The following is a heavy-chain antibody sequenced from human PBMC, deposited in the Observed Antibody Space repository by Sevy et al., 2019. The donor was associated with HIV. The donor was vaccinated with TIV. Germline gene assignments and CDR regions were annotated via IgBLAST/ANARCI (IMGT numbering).Heavy chain of an antibody. CDR3: AKDQAYNAAGVTSQNARFDP. D-gene: IGHD3-16*01. V-gene: IGHV3-23*01. J-gene: IGHJ5*02. CDR2: ISGSGGST. CDR1: GFTFSSYA. Sequence: GGSLRLSCAASGFTFSSYAMSWVRQAPGKGLEWVSAISGSGGSTYYADSVKGRFTISRDNSKNTLYLQMKSLRAEDTAVYYCAKDQAYNAAGVTSQNARFDPWGQGTLVTVSS.